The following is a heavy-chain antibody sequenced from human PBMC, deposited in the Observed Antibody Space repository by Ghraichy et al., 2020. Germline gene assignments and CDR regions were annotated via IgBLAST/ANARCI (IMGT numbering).Heavy chain of an antibody. CDR2: ISSNGGST. D-gene: IGHD3-22*01. J-gene: IGHJ6*02. Sequence: GGSLRLSCSASGFTFSSYAMHWVRQAPGKGLEYVSAISSNGGSTYYADSVKGRFTISRDNSKNKLYLQMSSLRAEDTAVYYCVKSSGYDSSGYYGLNIYYYGMDVWGQGTTVTVSS. CDR1: GFTFSSYA. V-gene: IGHV3-64D*06. CDR3: VKSSGYDSSGYYGLNIYYYGMDV.